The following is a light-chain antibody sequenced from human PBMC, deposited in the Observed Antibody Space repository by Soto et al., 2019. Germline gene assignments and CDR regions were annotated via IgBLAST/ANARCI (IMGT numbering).Light chain of an antibody. CDR3: QQRSDWVT. CDR2: DAS. V-gene: IGKV3-11*01. Sequence: EIVLTQSPATLSLSPGEGATLSCRAGQSVSSSVAWYQQKPGQAPGLLIYDASNRATGIPVRFSGSGSGTDFTLTISSLEPEDFVVYYCQQRSDWVTFGGGTKVEL. J-gene: IGKJ4*01. CDR1: QSVSSS.